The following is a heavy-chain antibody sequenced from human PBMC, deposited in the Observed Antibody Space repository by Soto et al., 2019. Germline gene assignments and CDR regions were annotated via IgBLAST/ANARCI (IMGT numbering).Heavy chain of an antibody. V-gene: IGHV3-23*01. CDR1: GFTFSSYA. D-gene: IGHD4-17*01. J-gene: IGHJ5*02. CDR2: ISGSGGST. CDR3: AKDPGGIADYGDVNWFDP. Sequence: EVQLLESGGGLVQPGGSLRLSCAASGFTFSSYAMSWVRQAPGKGLEWVSAISGSGGSTYYADSVKGRFTISRDNSKNTLYLQMNSLSAEDPAVSYCAKDPGGIADYGDVNWFDPWGQGTLVTVSS.